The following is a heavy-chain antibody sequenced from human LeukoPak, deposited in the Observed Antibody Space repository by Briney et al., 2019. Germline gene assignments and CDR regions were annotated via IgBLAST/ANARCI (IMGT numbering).Heavy chain of an antibody. CDR2: ISYDGSDK. J-gene: IGHJ4*02. D-gene: IGHD2-8*01. Sequence: GGSLRLSCAASGFTFSNSAMHWVRQAPGKGLEWMTFISYDGSDKYYADAAKGRFTISRDNSKNTLYLEMSSLGLQDTAVYYCTEERDRDGYFRYWGQGTLVIVSS. CDR3: TEERDRDGYFRY. V-gene: IGHV3-30-3*02. CDR1: GFTFSNSA.